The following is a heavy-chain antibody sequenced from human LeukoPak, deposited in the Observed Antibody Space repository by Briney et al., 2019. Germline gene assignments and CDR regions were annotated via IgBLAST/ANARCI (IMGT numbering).Heavy chain of an antibody. Sequence: GGSLRLSCVASGFTFSSYALSWVRQAPGKGLEWVSSVSTSGGTTYSADSVKGRFTISRDNSKNTVYLQMNSLRAEDPAVFYCARSSRRVGASTPYYYYFYMDVWGKGTTVTVSS. CDR3: ARSSRRVGASTPYYYYFYMDV. J-gene: IGHJ6*03. CDR1: GFTFSSYA. D-gene: IGHD1-26*01. V-gene: IGHV3-23*01. CDR2: VSTSGGTT.